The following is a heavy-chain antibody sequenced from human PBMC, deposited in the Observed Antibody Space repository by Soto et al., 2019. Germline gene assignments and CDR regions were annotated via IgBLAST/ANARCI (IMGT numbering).Heavy chain of an antibody. Sequence: ASVKVSCKASGFTGYYMHWLRQAPGQGLEWMGWINPNSGGTNYAQELQGWVTMTRDTSISTAYMELSRLRSDATAVYYCASDGTMVRAVTGPRNLDFDYCGQGTLDTVSS. CDR2: INPNSGGT. CDR1: GFTGYY. D-gene: IGHD3-10*01. V-gene: IGHV1-2*04. CDR3: ASDGTMVRAVTGPRNLDFDY. J-gene: IGHJ4*02.